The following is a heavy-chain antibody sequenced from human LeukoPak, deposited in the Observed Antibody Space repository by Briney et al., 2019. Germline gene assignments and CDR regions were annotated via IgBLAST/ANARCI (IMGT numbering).Heavy chain of an antibody. CDR2: IYRGGST. CDR1: GITVSSNY. D-gene: IGHD4-17*01. CDR3: ARHRGDYGLQGLDY. J-gene: IGHJ4*02. V-gene: IGHV3-66*04. Sequence: GGSLRLSCAASGITVSSNYMSWVRQAPGKGLERVSVIYRGGSTYYADSVRGRFTISRDNSKNTLYLQMNSLRAEDTAVYYCARHRGDYGLQGLDYWGQGTLVTVSS.